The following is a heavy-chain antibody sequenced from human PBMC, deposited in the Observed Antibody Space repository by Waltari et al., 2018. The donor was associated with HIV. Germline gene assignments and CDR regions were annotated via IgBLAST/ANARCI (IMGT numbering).Heavy chain of an antibody. CDR3: ARPQGYDSSGYAPDAFDI. Sequence: VQLVESGGGLVQTGGSLRLSCAASGFTFSSYEMTWVRQAPGKGLEWVSYISSSGSTIYYADSVKGRFTISRDNAKNSLYLQMNSLRAEDTAVYYCARPQGYDSSGYAPDAFDIWGQGTMVTVSS. CDR2: ISSSGSTI. V-gene: IGHV3-48*03. J-gene: IGHJ3*02. D-gene: IGHD3-22*01. CDR1: GFTFSSYE.